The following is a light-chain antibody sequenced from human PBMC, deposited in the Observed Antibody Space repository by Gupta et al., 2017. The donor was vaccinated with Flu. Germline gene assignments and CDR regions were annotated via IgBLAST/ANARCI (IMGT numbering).Light chain of an antibody. Sequence: QSALTQPASVSGSPGQSITISCTGTSSDVGRSDSVSWYQQHPGKAPKLLIDDVSNRPSGVSSRFSGSKSGNTASLTISGLQAEDETDYYCSSYTSISTFYVFGTGTKVTVL. V-gene: IGLV2-14*01. J-gene: IGLJ1*01. CDR3: SSYTSISTFYV. CDR2: DVS. CDR1: SSDVGRSDS.